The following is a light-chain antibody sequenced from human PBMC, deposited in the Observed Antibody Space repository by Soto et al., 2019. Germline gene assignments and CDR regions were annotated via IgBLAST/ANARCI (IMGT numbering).Light chain of an antibody. CDR1: QSISSNY. CDR2: DAS. V-gene: IGKV3-20*01. CDR3: QHYVTSPLT. Sequence: EIVLTQSPGTLSLSPGERATLSCRASQSISSNYLAWYQQKPGQAPRLLIYDASSRATGIPDRFSGSGSGTDFTLTISRLEPEDFALYYCQHYVTSPLTFGGGTKVDIK. J-gene: IGKJ4*01.